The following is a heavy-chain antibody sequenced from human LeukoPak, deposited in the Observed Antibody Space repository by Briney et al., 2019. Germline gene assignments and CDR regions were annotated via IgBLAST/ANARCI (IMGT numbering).Heavy chain of an antibody. D-gene: IGHD5-18*01. J-gene: IGHJ4*02. CDR1: GYSISSGYY. Sequence: SETLSLTCAVSGYSISSGYYWGWIRQPPGKGLEWIGEINHSGSTNYNPSLKSRVTISVDTSKNQFSLKLSSVTAADTAVYYCARGWRKYSYGTDFDYWGQGTLVTVSS. V-gene: IGHV4-38-2*01. CDR3: ARGWRKYSYGTDFDY. CDR2: INHSGST.